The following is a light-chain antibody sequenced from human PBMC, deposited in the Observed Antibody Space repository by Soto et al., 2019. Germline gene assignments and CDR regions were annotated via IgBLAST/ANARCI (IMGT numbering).Light chain of an antibody. J-gene: IGKJ1*01. CDR3: QQSYSTPWT. CDR1: QSISSN. V-gene: IGKV1-39*01. CDR2: AAS. Sequence: DIQMTQSPSSLSASIGDRVTITCRASQSISSNVNWYQQKPGKAPKLLIYAASSLQAGVPARFSGSGSGTDFTLTISSLQPEDFASYSCQQSYSTPWTFGQGTKVEIK.